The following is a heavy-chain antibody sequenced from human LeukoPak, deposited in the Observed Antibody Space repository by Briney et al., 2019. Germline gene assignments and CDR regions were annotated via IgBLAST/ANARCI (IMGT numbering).Heavy chain of an antibody. D-gene: IGHD6-6*01. CDR1: GGTFSSYA. CDR3: ASGLSSSQYFDY. V-gene: IGHV1-69*05. J-gene: IGHJ4*02. Sequence: VASVKVSCKASGGTFSSYAISWVRQAPGQGLEWMGGIIPIFGTANYAQKFQGRVTITTDESTSTAYMELSSLRSEDTAVYYCASGLSSSQYFDYRGQGTLVTVSS. CDR2: IIPIFGTA.